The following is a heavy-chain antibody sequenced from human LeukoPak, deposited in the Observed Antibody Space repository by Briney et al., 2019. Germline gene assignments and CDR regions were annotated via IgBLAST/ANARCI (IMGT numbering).Heavy chain of an antibody. CDR1: GYTFTGFY. CDR3: ARGKVGVDWYFDF. CDR2: IKPHTGDT. Sequence: ASVRVSCKATGYTFTGFYLHWVRQAPGQGLEWMVWIKPHTGDTKSAQRFQGRVTMTRDTSITTAYMELSNLRSDDTAVYYCARGKVGVDWYFDFWGRGSLVSVSS. D-gene: IGHD2-15*01. J-gene: IGHJ2*01. V-gene: IGHV1-2*02.